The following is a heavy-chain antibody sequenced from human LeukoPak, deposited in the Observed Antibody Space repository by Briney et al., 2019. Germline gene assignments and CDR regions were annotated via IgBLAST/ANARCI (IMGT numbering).Heavy chain of an antibody. Sequence: ASMKLSFKASGFTFTGYYIHWVRQAPGQGLGWMGWIDPNSGGTNYAQEFQDRVTLTRDTSISTAYMELSRLTSDDTAVYYCARAGYCSGGSCYALDYWGQGTLVTVSS. CDR2: IDPNSGGT. CDR3: ARAGYCSGGSCYALDY. D-gene: IGHD2-15*01. CDR1: GFTFTGYY. J-gene: IGHJ4*02. V-gene: IGHV1-2*02.